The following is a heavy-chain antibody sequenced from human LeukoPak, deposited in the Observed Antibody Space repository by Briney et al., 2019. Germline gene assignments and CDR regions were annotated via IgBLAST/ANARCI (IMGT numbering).Heavy chain of an antibody. CDR3: ARHYYYGSGSYHWFDP. Sequence: PSETLSLTCAVHGGSFSGYYWSWIRQPPGKGLEWIGEINHSGSTNYNPSLKSRVTISVDTSKNQFSLKLSSVTAADTAVYYCARHYYYGSGSYHWFDPWGQGTLVTVSS. V-gene: IGHV4-34*01. D-gene: IGHD3-10*01. CDR1: GGSFSGYY. CDR2: INHSGST. J-gene: IGHJ5*02.